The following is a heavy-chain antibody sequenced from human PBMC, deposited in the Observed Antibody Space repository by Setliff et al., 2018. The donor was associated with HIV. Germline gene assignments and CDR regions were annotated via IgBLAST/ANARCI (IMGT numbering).Heavy chain of an antibody. V-gene: IGHV4-59*08. CDR3: AKRRGSGTLYDAFDP. Sequence: PSETLSLTCTVSGGSLRTFHWTWLRQAPGKGLEWLGHIYDVGVTNYNPSLKNRVTISLDASQTRCSLTLASVTATDTAVYFCAKRRGSGTLYDAFDPWGQGILGTSPQ. D-gene: IGHD3-10*01. CDR1: GGSLRTFH. J-gene: IGHJ5*02. CDR2: IYDVGVT.